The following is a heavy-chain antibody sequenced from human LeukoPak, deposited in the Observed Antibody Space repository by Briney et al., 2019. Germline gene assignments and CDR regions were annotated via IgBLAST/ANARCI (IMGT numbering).Heavy chain of an antibody. Sequence: GGSLRLSCAASGFTLSSYGMNWVRQAPGKGLEWVSAISGSGGSTYYADSVKGRFTISRDNSKNTLYLQMNSLRAEDTAVYYCAKDTGHYGDYFDYWGQGTLVTVSS. CDR3: AKDTGHYGDYFDY. J-gene: IGHJ4*02. V-gene: IGHV3-23*01. D-gene: IGHD4-17*01. CDR2: ISGSGGST. CDR1: GFTLSSYG.